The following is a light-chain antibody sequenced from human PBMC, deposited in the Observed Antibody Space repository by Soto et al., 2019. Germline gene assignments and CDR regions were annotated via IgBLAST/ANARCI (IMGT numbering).Light chain of an antibody. CDR3: QQSYGSPQT. CDR2: AAS. J-gene: IGKJ1*01. V-gene: IGKV1-39*01. Sequence: IQLTQSPSSLSASVGDRVTITCRTSQNVNRYLNWYQEQPGKAPKLLIYAASILQSGVPSRFSGSGSGTDFTLAISSLHPEDFTTYDCQQSYGSPQTFGPGTKVEIK. CDR1: QNVNRY.